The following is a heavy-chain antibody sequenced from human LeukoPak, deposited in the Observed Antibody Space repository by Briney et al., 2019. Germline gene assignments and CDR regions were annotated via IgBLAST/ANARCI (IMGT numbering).Heavy chain of an antibody. Sequence: GGSLRLSCAASGFTVSSNYMSWVRQAPGKGLEWVSVIYSGSSTYYADSVKGRFTISRDNSKNTLYLQMNSLRAEDTAVYYCAARDRILTKPLDFDIWGQGTMVTVSS. CDR1: GFTVSSNY. J-gene: IGHJ3*02. CDR2: IYSGSST. D-gene: IGHD2-15*01. V-gene: IGHV3-66*01. CDR3: AARDRILTKPLDFDI.